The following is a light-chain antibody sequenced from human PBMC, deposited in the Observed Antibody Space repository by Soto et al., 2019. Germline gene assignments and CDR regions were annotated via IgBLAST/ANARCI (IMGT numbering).Light chain of an antibody. CDR1: VLAKKY. J-gene: IGLJ2*01. CDR3: YSAADNNLGV. V-gene: IGLV3-27*01. CDR2: KDS. Sequence: SYELTQPSSVSVSPGQTARITCSGAVLAKKYARWFQQKPGQAPVVVIYKDSERPSGIPERFSGSSSGTTVTLTISVAQVEDEADYYCYSAADNNLGVFGGGTKLTVL.